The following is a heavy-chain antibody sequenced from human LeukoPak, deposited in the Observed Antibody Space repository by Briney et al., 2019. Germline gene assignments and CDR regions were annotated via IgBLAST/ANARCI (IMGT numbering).Heavy chain of an antibody. D-gene: IGHD6-13*01. Sequence: SETLSLTCTVSGGSISSYYWSWIRQPPGKGLEWVGYIYNSGSINYNPSLKSRVTISVDTSKNQFSLKLSSVTAADTAVYHCARHGGYSSRWYYFDYWGQGTLVTVSS. CDR3: ARHGGYSSRWYYFDY. V-gene: IGHV4-59*08. CDR1: GGSISSYY. J-gene: IGHJ4*02. CDR2: IYNSGSI.